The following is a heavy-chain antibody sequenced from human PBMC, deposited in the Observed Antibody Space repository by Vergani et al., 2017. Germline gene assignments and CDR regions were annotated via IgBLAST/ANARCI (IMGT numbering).Heavy chain of an antibody. Sequence: QVQLVESGGGLVKPGGSLRLSCGASGFTFTDYYMTWIRQAPGKGLEWLSYISSSDSAIYYADSVKGRFTISRDNAKSSLYLQMNSLRVEDTAVYYCARNRGYCRGHSCFGNLVGSSYYGMDVWRQGTTVTVS. CDR3: ARNRGYCRGHSCFGNLVGSSYYGMDV. CDR1: GFTFTDYY. CDR2: ISSSDSAI. V-gene: IGHV3-11*04. D-gene: IGHD2-15*01. J-gene: IGHJ6*02.